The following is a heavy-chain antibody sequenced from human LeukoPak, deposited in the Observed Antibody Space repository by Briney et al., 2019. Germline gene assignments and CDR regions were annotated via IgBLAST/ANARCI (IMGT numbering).Heavy chain of an antibody. CDR2: IKQDGSEK. CDR3: ARSLLEYSQYYMDV. V-gene: IGHV3-7*01. CDR1: GFTFSSYW. Sequence: GGSVRLSCAASGFTFSSYWMSWVRQAPGKGLEWVANIKQDGSEKYYVDSVKGRFTISRDNAKNSLYLQMNSLRAEDTAVYYCARSLLEYSQYYMDVWGKGTTVTVSS. J-gene: IGHJ6*03. D-gene: IGHD5-18*01.